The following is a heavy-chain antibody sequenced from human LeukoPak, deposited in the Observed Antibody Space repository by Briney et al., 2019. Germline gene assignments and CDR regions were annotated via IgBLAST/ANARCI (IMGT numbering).Heavy chain of an antibody. J-gene: IGHJ3*02. D-gene: IGHD3-10*01. CDR2: IKSKTDGGTT. CDR3: TTDNVLLWFGELLSDAFDI. Sequence: GSLRLSRAASGFTFSNAWMSRVRQAPGTGLEGVGRIKSKTDGGTTDYAAPVKGRFTISSDDSKNTLYLQMNSLKTEDTAVYYCTTDNVLLWFGELLSDAFDIWGQGTMVTVSS. CDR1: GFTFSNAW. V-gene: IGHV3-15*01.